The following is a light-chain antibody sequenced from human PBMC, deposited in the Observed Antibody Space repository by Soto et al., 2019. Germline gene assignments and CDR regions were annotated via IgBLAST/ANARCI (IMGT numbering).Light chain of an antibody. Sequence: DIQKTHPPSALSASVGDRVTVTXXASQDISDVLNWYQQQPGKAPKVLIYDASKLQTGVPSRFSGRGSGKDFTFTISSLQPDDSGTYYCQQFYDLPITFGQGTRLAIK. CDR1: QDISDV. CDR2: DAS. CDR3: QQFYDLPIT. V-gene: IGKV1-33*01. J-gene: IGKJ5*01.